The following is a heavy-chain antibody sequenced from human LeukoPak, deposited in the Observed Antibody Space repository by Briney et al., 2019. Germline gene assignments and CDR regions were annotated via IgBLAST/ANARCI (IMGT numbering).Heavy chain of an antibody. CDR2: IWYDGSDK. Sequence: GGSLRLSCAASGFTFSTYVMHWVRQAPGKGLEWVAVIWYDGSDKYYADSVKGRFSISRDNSKNTLHLQMNSLRAEDTAVYYCARELPPVVNFYFDSWGQGTLVTVSS. CDR3: ARELPPVVNFYFDS. CDR1: GFTFSTYV. J-gene: IGHJ4*02. D-gene: IGHD3-22*01. V-gene: IGHV3-33*08.